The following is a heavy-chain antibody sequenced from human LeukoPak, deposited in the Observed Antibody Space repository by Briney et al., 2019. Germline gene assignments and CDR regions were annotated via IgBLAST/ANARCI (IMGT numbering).Heavy chain of an antibody. CDR2: ITSSGSTI. Sequence: PGGSLRLSCAASGFTFSDYYMSWIRQAPGKGLEWVSYITSSGSTIYYADSVKGRFTISRDNAKNSLYLQMNSLRAEDTAVYFCARVERFYFYDSSGSRPYYFDYWGQGTLVTVSS. CDR3: ARVERFYFYDSSGSRPYYFDY. D-gene: IGHD3-22*01. J-gene: IGHJ4*02. V-gene: IGHV3-11*01. CDR1: GFTFSDYY.